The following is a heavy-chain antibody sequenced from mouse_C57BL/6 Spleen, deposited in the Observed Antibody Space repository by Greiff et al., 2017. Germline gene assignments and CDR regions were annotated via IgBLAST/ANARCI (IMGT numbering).Heavy chain of an antibody. CDR1: GYTFTSYW. J-gene: IGHJ2*01. D-gene: IGHD2-4*01. CDR3: ARDDYDVRDYFDY. V-gene: IGHV1-7*01. CDR2: INPSSGYT. Sequence: VQLQQSGAELAKPGASVKLSCKASGYTFTSYWMHWVKQRPGQGLEWIGNINPSSGYTKYNQKFKDKATLTAEKSSSTAYMQLSSLTYEDSAVYYCARDDYDVRDYFDYWGQGTTLTVSS.